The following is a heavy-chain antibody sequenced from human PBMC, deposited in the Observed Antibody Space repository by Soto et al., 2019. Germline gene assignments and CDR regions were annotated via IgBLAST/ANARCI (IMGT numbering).Heavy chain of an antibody. D-gene: IGHD5-12*01. V-gene: IGHV3-21*01. Sequence: PGGSLRLSCSASGFSLSSYNMNWVRQAPGKGLEWVSSISSTSSYIYYADSVKGRFTISRENAKNSLYLQMNSLRAGDTAVYYCARVLRGYSGFEDYFDYWGQGALVTVSS. CDR1: GFSLSSYN. J-gene: IGHJ4*02. CDR2: ISSTSSYI. CDR3: ARVLRGYSGFEDYFDY.